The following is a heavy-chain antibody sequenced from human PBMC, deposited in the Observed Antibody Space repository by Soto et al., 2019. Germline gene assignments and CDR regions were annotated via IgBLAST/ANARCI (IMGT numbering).Heavy chain of an antibody. CDR2: MNPNSGNT. Sequence: QVQLVQSGAEVKKPGASVKVSCKASGYTFTSYDINWVRQATGQGLEWMGWMNPNSGNTGYAHKFQGRVTMTRNTSVSTAYMELSSLRSEDTAVYYCAITGYCSSTSCLSLDGFDPWGQGTLVTVSS. J-gene: IGHJ5*02. CDR3: AITGYCSSTSCLSLDGFDP. CDR1: GYTFTSYD. V-gene: IGHV1-8*01. D-gene: IGHD2-2*01.